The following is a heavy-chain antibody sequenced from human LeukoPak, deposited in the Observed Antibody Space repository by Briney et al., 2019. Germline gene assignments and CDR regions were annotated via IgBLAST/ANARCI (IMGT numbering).Heavy chain of an antibody. CDR2: IKQDGSER. V-gene: IGHV3-7*01. CDR3: AAGGGAFNI. Sequence: GGSLRLSCAASGFTFSMYCMSWVRQAPGKGLEWVANIKQDGSERNYVDSVKGRFTISRDNAKNSLYLKMNSLRVEDTAIYYCAAGGGAFNIWGQGTMVTVSS. D-gene: IGHD3-16*01. J-gene: IGHJ3*02. CDR1: GFTFSMYC.